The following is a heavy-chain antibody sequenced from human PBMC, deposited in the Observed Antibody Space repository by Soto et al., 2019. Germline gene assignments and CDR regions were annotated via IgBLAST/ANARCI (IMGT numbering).Heavy chain of an antibody. J-gene: IGHJ6*02. V-gene: IGHV1-3*01. CDR2: INAGNGNT. Sequence: GASVKVSCKASEDTFTRYVIHWVRQAPGQRLEWMGWINAGNGNTKYSQNFQGRLTITRDASASTAYMELSSLRSQDTAVYYCATSTIDTTTWKQYFYGMDVWGQGSTVT. CDR1: EDTFTRYV. CDR3: ATSTIDTTTWKQYFYGMDV. D-gene: IGHD1-1*01.